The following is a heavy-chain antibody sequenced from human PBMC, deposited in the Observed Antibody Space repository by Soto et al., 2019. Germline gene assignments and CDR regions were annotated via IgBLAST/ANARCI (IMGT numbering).Heavy chain of an antibody. D-gene: IGHD3-22*01. Sequence: GESLKISCKASGYSFTDHWIGWVRQVPGKGLEWMGVIYPGDSDVRSRPSDQGQVTISADTSITTAYLQWNSLKTSDTATFYCAHSQADSRDYYRQFAFWGQGTRVTVSS. J-gene: IGHJ4*02. CDR3: AHSQADSRDYYRQFAF. V-gene: IGHV5-51*01. CDR2: IYPGDSDV. CDR1: GYSFTDHW.